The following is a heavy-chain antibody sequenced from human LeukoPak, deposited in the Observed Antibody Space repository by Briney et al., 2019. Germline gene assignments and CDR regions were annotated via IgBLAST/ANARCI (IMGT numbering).Heavy chain of an antibody. CDR2: ISGSGGST. J-gene: IGHJ3*02. Sequence: PGGSLRLSCAASGFTFSSYAMSWVRQAPGKGLEWVSAISGSGGSTYYADSVKGRFTISRDNSKNTLYLQMNSLRAEDTAVYYCAEVGSGSYHFDIWGQGTMVTVSS. CDR1: GFTFSSYA. D-gene: IGHD1-26*01. CDR3: AEVGSGSYHFDI. V-gene: IGHV3-23*01.